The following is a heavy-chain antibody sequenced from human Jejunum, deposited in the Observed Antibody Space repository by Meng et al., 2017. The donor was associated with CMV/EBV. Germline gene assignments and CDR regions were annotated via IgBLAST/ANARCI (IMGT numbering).Heavy chain of an antibody. J-gene: IGHJ4*01. CDR3: VTNSGGLGY. Sequence: QVQLVQSGAEVRKPGSSVKVACKTSGDSFSTQTFSWVRQAPGQGLEWMGGLIAVFDKTKAAPRFQDRVTFTADESTSTAYMELSSLTFDDTAVYFCVTNSGGLGYWGHGTLVTVSS. V-gene: IGHV1-69*13. CDR1: GDSFSTQT. CDR2: LIAVFDKT. D-gene: IGHD6-19*01.